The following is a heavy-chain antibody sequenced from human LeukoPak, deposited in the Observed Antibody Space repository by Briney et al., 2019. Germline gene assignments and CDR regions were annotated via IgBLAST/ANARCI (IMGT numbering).Heavy chain of an antibody. D-gene: IGHD2-2*01. J-gene: IGHJ4*02. V-gene: IGHV3-21*01. CDR1: GFTFSTHS. CDR2: ISASSNFI. Sequence: GGSLRLSCAASGFTFSTHSMYWVRQAPGKGLEWVSSISASSNFIHYAESVRGRFTISRDNSKNSLYLQMNSLGAKDTAVYYCARPATGYCSSAGCHWDSWGQGTLVTVSS. CDR3: ARPATGYCSSAGCHWDS.